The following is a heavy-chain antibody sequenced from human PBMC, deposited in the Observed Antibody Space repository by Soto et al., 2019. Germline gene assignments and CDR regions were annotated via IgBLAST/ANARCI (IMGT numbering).Heavy chain of an antibody. CDR2: FKSRNDGGTT. D-gene: IGHD4-17*01. CDR3: TSDLPGATTNYGFDY. J-gene: IGHJ4*02. Sequence: EVQLVESGGGLINPGGSLRLSCAASGFTFSIAWMNWVRQAPGQGLEWVARFKSRNDGGTTDYAAPVKGRFTISRDDSENTLCLQMDSLKIEDTAMYFCTSDLPGATTNYGFDYWGQGILVTVSS. CDR1: GFTFSIAW. V-gene: IGHV3-15*07.